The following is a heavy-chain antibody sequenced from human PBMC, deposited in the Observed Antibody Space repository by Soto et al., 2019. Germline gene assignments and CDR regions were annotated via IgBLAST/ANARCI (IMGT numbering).Heavy chain of an antibody. CDR2: MNVDGYEI. V-gene: IGHV3-7*05. J-gene: IGHJ2*01. Sequence: PGESLKISCKGSGYSFTNDWMAWVRQAPGKGLEWVANMNVDGYEIYYVDSVKGRFTISRDNAKTSLYLQMNSLRAEDTAVYYCARDVNGGYFDLWGRGTLVTVSS. CDR1: GYSFTNDW. CDR3: ARDVNGGYFDL.